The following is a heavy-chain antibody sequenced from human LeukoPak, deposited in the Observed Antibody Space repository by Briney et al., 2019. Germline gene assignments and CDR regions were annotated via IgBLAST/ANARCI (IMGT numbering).Heavy chain of an antibody. Sequence: SETLSLTCAVYGGSFSGYYWGWIRQPPGKGLEWIGSMYYRGSTYYNPSLKSRVTISIDTSKNQFSLKLSSVTAADTSVYYCARMTTIGSYYIDNWGQGTLVTVSS. CDR1: GGSFSGYY. J-gene: IGHJ4*02. V-gene: IGHV4-39*01. D-gene: IGHD5-24*01. CDR2: MYYRGST. CDR3: ARMTTIGSYYIDN.